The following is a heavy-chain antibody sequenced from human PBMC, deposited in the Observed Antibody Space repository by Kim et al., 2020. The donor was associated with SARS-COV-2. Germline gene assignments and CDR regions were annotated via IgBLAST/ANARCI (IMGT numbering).Heavy chain of an antibody. CDR3: AADLYVWGSYRPNWFDP. J-gene: IGHJ5*02. CDR1: GFTFTSSA. CDR2: IVVGSGNT. V-gene: IGHV1-58*02. D-gene: IGHD3-16*02. Sequence: SVKVSCKASGFTFTSSAMQWVRQARGQRLEWIGWIVVGSGNTNYAQKFQERVTITRDMSTSTAYMELSSLRSEDTAVYYCAADLYVWGSYRPNWFDPWGQGTLVTVSS.